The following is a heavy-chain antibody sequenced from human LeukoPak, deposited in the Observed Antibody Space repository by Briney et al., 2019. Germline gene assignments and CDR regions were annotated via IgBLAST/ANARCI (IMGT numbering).Heavy chain of an antibody. D-gene: IGHD3-22*01. CDR2: INTKSGGT. J-gene: IGHJ6*03. Sequence: GASVKVSCKASGYTFTGYYMHWVRQAPGQGLEWMGWINTKSGGTKYAQKFQGRVTMTRDTSISTAYMELSRLRSDDTAVYYCARKAPYYYASSGYSPAYYYYYMDVWGKGTTVTVSS. CDR3: ARKAPYYYASSGYSPAYYYYYMDV. CDR1: GYTFTGYY. V-gene: IGHV1-2*02.